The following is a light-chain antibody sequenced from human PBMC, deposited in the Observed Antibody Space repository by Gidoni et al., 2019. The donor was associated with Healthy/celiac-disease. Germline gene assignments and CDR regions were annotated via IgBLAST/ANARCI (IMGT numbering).Light chain of an antibody. J-gene: IGKJ2*01. CDR1: QSVLYSSNNKNF. V-gene: IGKV4-1*01. Sequence: DIVMNQSPDSLAVSLGERANINCKSGQSVLYSSNNKNFLAWYQQKPGQPPKLLIYWASTRESGVPDRFSGSGSGTDFTLTISSLQAEDVAVYYCQQYYSTPYTFXXXTKLEIK. CDR3: QQYYSTPYT. CDR2: WAS.